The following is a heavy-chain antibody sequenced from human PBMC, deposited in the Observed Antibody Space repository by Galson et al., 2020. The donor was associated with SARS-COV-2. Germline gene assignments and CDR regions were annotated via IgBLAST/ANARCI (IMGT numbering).Heavy chain of an antibody. Sequence: GESLKISCAASGFTFSSYAMSWVRQAPGKGLEWVSAISGSGGSTYYADSVKGRFTISRDNSKNTLYLQMNSLRAEDTAVYYCAKEGKQWLTRQRYYFDYWGQGTLVTVSS. J-gene: IGHJ4*02. CDR1: GFTFSSYA. CDR2: ISGSGGST. CDR3: AKEGKQWLTRQRYYFDY. V-gene: IGHV3-23*01. D-gene: IGHD6-19*01.